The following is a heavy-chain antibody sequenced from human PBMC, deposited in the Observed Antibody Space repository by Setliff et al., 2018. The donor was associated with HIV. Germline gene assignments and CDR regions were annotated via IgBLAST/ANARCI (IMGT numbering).Heavy chain of an antibody. CDR1: GGIFSNFA. Sequence: ASVKVSCKASGGIFSNFAINWVRQAPGQGLEWMGGIIPIFGTATYAQKLQGRVTITADESTSTAYMELSSLRSADTAVYYCARGDMIAFGGIGPFDYWGQGTLVTVSS. CDR2: IIPIFGTA. J-gene: IGHJ4*02. CDR3: ARGDMIAFGGIGPFDY. D-gene: IGHD3-16*01. V-gene: IGHV1-69*13.